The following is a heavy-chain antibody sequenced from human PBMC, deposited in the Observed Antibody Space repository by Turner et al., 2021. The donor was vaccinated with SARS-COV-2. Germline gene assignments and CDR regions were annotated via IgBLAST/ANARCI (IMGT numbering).Heavy chain of an antibody. CDR2: TSYDGSNN. J-gene: IGHJ6*02. CDR3: AREVVGAIHGMDV. Sequence: QVQLVESGGGVVQPGRSLRLSCAASGFTFSNYAMHWVRQAPGKGLEWVAVTSYDGSNNYYADSVKGRFTISRDNAKNSLYLQMNSLRAEDTAVYYCAREVVGAIHGMDVWGQGTTVTVSS. D-gene: IGHD1-26*01. CDR1: GFTFSNYA. V-gene: IGHV3-30*04.